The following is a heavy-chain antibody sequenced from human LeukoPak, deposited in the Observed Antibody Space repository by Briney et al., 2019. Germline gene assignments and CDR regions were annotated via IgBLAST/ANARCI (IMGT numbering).Heavy chain of an antibody. CDR2: ISYDGSNK. CDR3: ARVGSGGY. D-gene: IGHD2-15*01. Sequence: GGSLRLSCAASGFTFSSYAMHGVRQAPGKGLEWVAVISYDGSNKYYADSVKGRFTISRDNSKNTLYLQMNSLRAEGTAVYYCARVGSGGYWGQGTLVTVSS. J-gene: IGHJ4*02. V-gene: IGHV3-30-3*01. CDR1: GFTFSSYA.